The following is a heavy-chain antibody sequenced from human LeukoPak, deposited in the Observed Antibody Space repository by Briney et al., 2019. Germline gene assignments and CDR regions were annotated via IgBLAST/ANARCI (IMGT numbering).Heavy chain of an antibody. D-gene: IGHD6-6*01. V-gene: IGHV1-2*02. CDR1: GYTFTGYY. J-gene: IGHJ6*03. Sequence: ASVKVSCKASGYTFTGYYMHWVRQAPGQGLEWMGWINPNSGGTNYAQKFQGRVTMTRDTSISTAYMELSRLRSDDTAVYYCARTVSSSSPYYYYMDVWGKGTTVTVSS. CDR2: INPNSGGT. CDR3: ARTVSSSSPYYYYMDV.